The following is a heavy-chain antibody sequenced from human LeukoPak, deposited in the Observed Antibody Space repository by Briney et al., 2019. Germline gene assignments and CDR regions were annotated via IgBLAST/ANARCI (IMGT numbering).Heavy chain of an antibody. CDR2: ISGSGGST. CDR3: AKDFRIAAAGTLDY. CDR1: GFTFSSYA. D-gene: IGHD6-13*01. V-gene: IGHV3-23*01. J-gene: IGHJ4*02. Sequence: GGSLRLSCAASGFTFSSYAMSWVRQAPGKGLEWVSAISGSGGSTYYADSVKGRFTVSRDNSKNTLYLQMNSLRAEDTAVYYCAKDFRIAAAGTLDYWGQGTLVTVSS.